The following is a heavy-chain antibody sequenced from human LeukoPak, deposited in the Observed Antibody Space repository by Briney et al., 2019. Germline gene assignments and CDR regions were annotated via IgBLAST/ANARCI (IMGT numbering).Heavy chain of an antibody. CDR1: GGSFSGYY. D-gene: IGHD6-13*01. CDR3: ARGSRMSSWY. Sequence: SETLSLTCAVYGGSFSGYYWSWIRQPPGKGLEWIGEINHSGSTNYNPSLKSRVTISVDTSKNQFSLKLSSVTAADTAVYYCARGSRMSSWYWGQGTLVAVSS. CDR2: INHSGST. J-gene: IGHJ4*02. V-gene: IGHV4-34*01.